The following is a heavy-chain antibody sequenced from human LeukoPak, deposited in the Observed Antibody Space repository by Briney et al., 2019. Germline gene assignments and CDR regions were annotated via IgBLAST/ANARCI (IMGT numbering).Heavy chain of an antibody. CDR1: GFTLSNRW. CDR2: ITRGGGGK. Sequence: GGSLRLSCEASGFTLSNRWMTWVRQAPGKGLEWVSSITRGGGGKVYVDSVKGRFAISGDNAENSFYLQMYSLRAEDTAVYYWARDPFELWGKGTLVTVS. J-gene: IGHJ4*02. D-gene: IGHD1-26*01. CDR3: ARDPFEL. V-gene: IGHV3-7*01.